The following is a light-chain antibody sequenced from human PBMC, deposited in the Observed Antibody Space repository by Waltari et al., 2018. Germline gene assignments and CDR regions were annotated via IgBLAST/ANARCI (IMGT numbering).Light chain of an antibody. CDR2: DVS. J-gene: IGLJ2*01. Sequence: QSALTQPASVSGSPGQSIAISCTGTSSAVGGYNYVSRYQQNPGKAPKLMIYDVSNRPSGVSNRFSGSKSGNTASLTISGLQAEDEADYYCSSYTSSSSVVFGGGTKLTVL. CDR1: SSAVGGYNY. CDR3: SSYTSSSSVV. V-gene: IGLV2-14*03.